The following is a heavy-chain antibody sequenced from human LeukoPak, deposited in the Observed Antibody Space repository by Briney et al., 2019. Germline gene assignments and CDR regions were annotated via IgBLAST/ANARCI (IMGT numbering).Heavy chain of an antibody. CDR2: MNPNSGNT. CDR1: GYTFTSYD. J-gene: IGHJ4*02. D-gene: IGHD2-15*01. V-gene: IGHV1-8*01. Sequence: ASVKVSCKASGYTFTSYDINWVRQATGQGLEWMGWMNPNSGNTGYAQKFQGRVTMTRNTSISTAYMELSSLRSEDTAVYYCARGPRYCSGGSCYSATDYWGQGTLVTVSS. CDR3: ARGPRYCSGGSCYSATDY.